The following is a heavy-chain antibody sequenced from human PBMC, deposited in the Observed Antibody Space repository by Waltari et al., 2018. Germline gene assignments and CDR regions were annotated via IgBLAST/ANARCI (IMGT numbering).Heavy chain of an antibody. D-gene: IGHD3-3*01. J-gene: IGHJ5*02. CDR2: IYTSGST. Sequence: QVQLQESGPGLVKPSETLSLTCTVSGGSISSYYWSWIRQPAGKGLEWIGRIYTSGSTNYNPPRKRRVTTSVDTSKNQFSLKLSCVTAADTAVYYCARDPQGGYDFWSGYAGFDPWGQGTLVTVSS. CDR1: GGSISSYY. V-gene: IGHV4-4*07. CDR3: ARDPQGGYDFWSGYAGFDP.